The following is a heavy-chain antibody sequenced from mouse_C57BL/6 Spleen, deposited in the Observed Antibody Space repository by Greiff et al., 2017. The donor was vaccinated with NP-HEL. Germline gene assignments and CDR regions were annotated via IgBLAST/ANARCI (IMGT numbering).Heavy chain of an antibody. CDR3: AREDYYGSEGWYFDV. J-gene: IGHJ1*03. D-gene: IGHD1-1*01. Sequence: QVHVKQSGPELVKPGASVKLSCKASGYTFTSYDINWVKQRPGQGLEWIGWIYPRDGSTKYNEKFKGKATLTVDTSSSTAYMELHSLTSEDSAVYFCAREDYYGSEGWYFDVWGTGTTVTVSS. CDR2: IYPRDGST. V-gene: IGHV1-85*01. CDR1: GYTFTSYD.